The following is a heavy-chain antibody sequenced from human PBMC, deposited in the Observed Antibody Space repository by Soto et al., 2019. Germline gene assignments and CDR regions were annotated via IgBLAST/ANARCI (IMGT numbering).Heavy chain of an antibody. CDR3: ARDKAVTTFYYFDY. D-gene: IGHD4-17*01. CDR2: IIPMFATS. V-gene: IGHV1-69*13. Sequence: SVKVSCKASGGTFSSYAINWVRQAPGQGLEWMGMIIPMFATSNYAQNFQGRVTITADESTSTAYMELSSLRSEDTAVYYCARDKAVTTFYYFDYWGQGTLVTVSS. J-gene: IGHJ4*02. CDR1: GGTFSSYA.